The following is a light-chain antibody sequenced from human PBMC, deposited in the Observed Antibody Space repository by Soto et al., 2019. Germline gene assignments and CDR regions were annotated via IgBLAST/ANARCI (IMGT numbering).Light chain of an antibody. V-gene: IGKV1-5*03. J-gene: IGKJ2*01. CDR2: KAS. CDR3: QQYNSYPYT. Sequence: DIQLTQSPSTLSTSVGDRVTITCRASQSISSWLAWYQQKPGKAPNLQIYKASRLQSGVPSRFSGSGSGTECTVTISSLQPDDFATYYCQQYNSYPYTFGQGTKLEIK. CDR1: QSISSW.